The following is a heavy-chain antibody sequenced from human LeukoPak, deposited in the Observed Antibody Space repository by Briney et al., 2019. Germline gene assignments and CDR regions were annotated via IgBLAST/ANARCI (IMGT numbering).Heavy chain of an antibody. D-gene: IGHD3-22*01. CDR1: GFTFSSYA. V-gene: IGHV3-23*01. Sequence: AGGSLRLSCAASGFTFSSYAMSWVRQAPGKGLEWVSAISGSGGSTYYADSVKGRFTISRDNSKNTLYLQMNSLRAEDTAVYYCAKKVYYVSSGYIDYWGQGTLVTVSS. CDR2: ISGSGGST. CDR3: AKKVYYVSSGYIDY. J-gene: IGHJ4*02.